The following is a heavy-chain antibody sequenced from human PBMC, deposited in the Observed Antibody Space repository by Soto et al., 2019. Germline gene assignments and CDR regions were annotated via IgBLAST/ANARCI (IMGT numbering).Heavy chain of an antibody. CDR3: ARQLVVVPAAIGYYYYGMDV. V-gene: IGHV5-10-1*01. Sequence: VESVKISCNGSGYSLTSYWISWVRQMPWKGLEWMGRIDPSDSYTNYSPSFQGHVTISADKSISTAYLQWSSLKASDTAMYYCARQLVVVPAAIGYYYYGMDVWGQGTTVTVS. CDR2: IDPSDSYT. J-gene: IGHJ6*02. CDR1: GYSLTSYW. D-gene: IGHD2-2*02.